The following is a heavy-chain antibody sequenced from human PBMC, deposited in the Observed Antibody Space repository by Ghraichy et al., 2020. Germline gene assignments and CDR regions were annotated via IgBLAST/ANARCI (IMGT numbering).Heavy chain of an antibody. J-gene: IGHJ6*02. CDR3: SRSGGGWYSPGCMYYTMDV. Sequence: GGSLRLSCAGSGFTFSDFYMTWTRQAPGKGLEWVSYIDSRSSLIDYADAVKGRFTISRDNAKNSLYLQMNSRNAEDTAVYYCSRSGGGWYSPGCMYYTMDVWGQGTTVTVSS. CDR1: GFTFSDFY. CDR2: IDSRSSLI. D-gene: IGHD2-15*01. V-gene: IGHV3-11*03.